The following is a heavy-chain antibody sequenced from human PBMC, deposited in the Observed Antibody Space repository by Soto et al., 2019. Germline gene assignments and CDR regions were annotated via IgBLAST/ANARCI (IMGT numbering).Heavy chain of an antibody. CDR1: GFTFSSYD. CDR2: IGTAGDT. CDR3: ARGIVVVPAAMHPYYYYYYMDV. V-gene: IGHV3-13*01. Sequence: SGGSLRLSCAASGFTFSSYDMHWVRQATGKGLEWVSAIGTAGDTYYPGSVKGRFTISRENAKNSLYLQMNSLRAGDTAVYYCARGIVVVPAAMHPYYYYYYMDVWGKGTTVTVSS. D-gene: IGHD2-2*01. J-gene: IGHJ6*03.